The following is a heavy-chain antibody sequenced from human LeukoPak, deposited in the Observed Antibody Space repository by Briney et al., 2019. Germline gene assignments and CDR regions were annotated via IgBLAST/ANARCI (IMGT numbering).Heavy chain of an antibody. Sequence: PGGSLRLSCAASGFTFSSYSMNWVRQAPGKGREWVSYMSSSSSTIYYADSVKGIFTIHRENAKNSLYLQMNSLRAEDTAVYYCARDMGHYGWGQGTLVTVSS. CDR1: GFTFSSYS. CDR2: MSSSSSTI. D-gene: IGHD4-17*01. J-gene: IGHJ4*02. CDR3: ARDMGHYG. V-gene: IGHV3-48*01.